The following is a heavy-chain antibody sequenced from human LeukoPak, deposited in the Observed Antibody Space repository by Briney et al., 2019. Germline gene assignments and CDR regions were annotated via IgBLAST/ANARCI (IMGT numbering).Heavy chain of an antibody. CDR2: IKQDGSEK. CDR1: GFTFSSYW. V-gene: IGHV3-7*01. CDR3: ARAFWQTPAVTDPHVLFY. Sequence: LPGGSLRLSCAASGFTFSSYWMSWVRQAPGKGLEWVANIKQDGSEKYYVDSVEGRFTISRDNAKNSLYLQMNSLRAEDTAVYYCARAFWQTPAVTDPHVLFYWGQGTLVTVSS. J-gene: IGHJ4*02. D-gene: IGHD4-23*01.